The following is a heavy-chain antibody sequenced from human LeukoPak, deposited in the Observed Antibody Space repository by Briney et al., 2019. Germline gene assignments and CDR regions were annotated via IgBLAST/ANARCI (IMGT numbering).Heavy chain of an antibody. Sequence: SETLSLTCTVSGGSISSYYWSWIRHPPGKGLEWIGYIYYSGSTNYNPSLKSRVTILVDTSKNQFSLKLSSVTAADTAVYYCARVTRGAFDIWGQGTMVTVSS. V-gene: IGHV4-59*01. CDR1: GGSISSYY. CDR3: ARVTRGAFDI. D-gene: IGHD3-10*01. CDR2: IYYSGST. J-gene: IGHJ3*02.